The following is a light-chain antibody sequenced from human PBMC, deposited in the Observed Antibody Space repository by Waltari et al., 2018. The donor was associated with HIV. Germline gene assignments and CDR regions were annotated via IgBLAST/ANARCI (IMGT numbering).Light chain of an antibody. CDR3: CSYAGSYTYV. CDR1: SGDICFFDF. V-gene: IGLV2-11*01. J-gene: IGLJ1*01. Sequence: QSALTQPRSVSGSPGPSVTISCTGPSGDICFFDFFSWYPPYPGKAPKVIINEVNQRPSGVPDRFTGSKSGITASLTISGLQGDDEADYYCCSYAGSYTYVFGTGTKVNVL. CDR2: EVN.